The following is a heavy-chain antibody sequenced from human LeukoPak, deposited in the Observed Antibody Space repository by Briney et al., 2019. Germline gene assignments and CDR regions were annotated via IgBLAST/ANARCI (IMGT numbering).Heavy chain of an antibody. J-gene: IGHJ4*02. CDR2: ISWNSGSI. D-gene: IGHD5-18*01. CDR1: GFTFDDYA. V-gene: IGHV3-9*01. Sequence: GGSLRLSCAASGFTFDDYAMHCVRQAPGKGLEWGSGISWNSGSIGYADSVKGRFTISRDNAKNSLYLQMNSLRAEDTAVYYCARHLSGITGYTYGRGIDYWGQGTLVTVSS. CDR3: ARHLSGITGYTYGRGIDY.